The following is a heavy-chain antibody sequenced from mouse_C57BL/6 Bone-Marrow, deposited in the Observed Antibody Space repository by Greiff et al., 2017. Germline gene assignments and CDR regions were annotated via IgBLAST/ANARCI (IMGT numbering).Heavy chain of an antibody. CDR2: IDPSDSYT. D-gene: IGHD2-3*01. CDR3: ELYDSWFAY. CDR1: GYTFTSYW. V-gene: IGHV1-59*01. J-gene: IGHJ3*01. Sequence: QVQLQQPGAELVRPGTSVKLSCKASGYTFTSYWMHWVKQRPGQGLEWIGVIDPSDSYTNYNQKFKGKATLTVDTSSSTAYMQLGSLASEDSAVYYCELYDSWFAYWGQGTLVTVSA.